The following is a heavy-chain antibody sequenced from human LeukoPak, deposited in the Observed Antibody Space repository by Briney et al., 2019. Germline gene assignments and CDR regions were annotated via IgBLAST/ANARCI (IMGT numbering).Heavy chain of an antibody. Sequence: PGESLKISCKGSGYSFTSYWIGWVRQMPGKGLEWMGIIYPGDSDTRYSPSFQGQVTISADKSISTAYLQWSSLKASDTAMYYCARHLSIAVVADRRFDSWGRGTLVTVSS. J-gene: IGHJ4*02. D-gene: IGHD6-19*01. CDR2: IYPGDSDT. CDR1: GYSFTSYW. V-gene: IGHV5-51*01. CDR3: ARHLSIAVVADRRFDS.